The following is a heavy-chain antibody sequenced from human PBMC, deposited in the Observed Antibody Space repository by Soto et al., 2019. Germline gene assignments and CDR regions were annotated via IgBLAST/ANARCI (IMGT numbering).Heavy chain of an antibody. CDR1: GGSISSYY. Sequence: SETLSLTCTASGGSISSYYWSWIRPPPGKGLEWIGYIYYSGSTNYNPSLKSRVTISVDTSKNQFSLKLSSVTAADTAVYYCARSPGDFWSGYYYYYGMDVWGQGTTVTVSS. CDR2: IYYSGST. CDR3: ARSPGDFWSGYYYYYGMDV. D-gene: IGHD3-3*01. J-gene: IGHJ6*02. V-gene: IGHV4-59*01.